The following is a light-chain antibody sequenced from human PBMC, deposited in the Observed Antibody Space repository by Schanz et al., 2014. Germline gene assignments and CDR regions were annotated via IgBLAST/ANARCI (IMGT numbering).Light chain of an antibody. Sequence: DFVMTQSPDSLAVSLGERATINCKSSQSVLFSSNNKDYLAWYQQKPGQPPKLLIYWASTRESGLPDRFSGSGSGIYFTLTINGLQAEDVAVYYCQQYYICCKATFGQGTKLEIK. CDR2: WAS. CDR3: QQYYICCKAT. J-gene: IGKJ2*01. CDR1: QSVLFSSNNKDY. V-gene: IGKV4-1*01.